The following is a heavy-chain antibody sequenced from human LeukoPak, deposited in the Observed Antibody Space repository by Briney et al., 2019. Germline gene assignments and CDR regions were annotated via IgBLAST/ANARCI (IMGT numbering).Heavy chain of an antibody. CDR1: GFTFSSDG. CDR2: IRYDGSKK. J-gene: IGHJ4*02. CDR3: AKDRGIAAAADY. V-gene: IGHV3-30*02. D-gene: IGHD6-13*01. Sequence: PGXXLRLSCAASGFTFSSDGMHGGGQAPGKGGEGGAFIRYDGSKKDYADSVKGRFTISRENTKKRVYLQMNSQRAEDRAMYDCAKDRGIAAAADYWGQGTLVTVSS.